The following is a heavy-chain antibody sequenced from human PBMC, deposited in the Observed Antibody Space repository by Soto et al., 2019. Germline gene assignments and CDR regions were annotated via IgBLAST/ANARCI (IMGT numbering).Heavy chain of an antibody. Sequence: GESLKISCAASGFTFSSYAMTWVRQAPGKGLEWVSGISGSGGSTYYADSAKGRFTISRDNSKNTLYLQMSSLRAEDTAVYYCAPLGEGGGQGTLVT. CDR1: GFTFSSYA. CDR2: ISGSGGST. CDR3: APLGEG. V-gene: IGHV3-23*01. J-gene: IGHJ4*02. D-gene: IGHD3-16*01.